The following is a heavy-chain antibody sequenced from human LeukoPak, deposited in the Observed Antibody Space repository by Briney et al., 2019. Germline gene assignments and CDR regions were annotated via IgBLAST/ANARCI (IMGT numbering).Heavy chain of an antibody. D-gene: IGHD6-13*01. CDR3: AKDKYSPVRSMSEAAYYFDF. CDR1: GGTFSSYA. J-gene: IGHJ4*02. Sequence: SVKVSCKASGGTFSSYAISWVRQAPGQGLEWMGGIIPIFGTANYAQKFQGRVTITADESTSTAYMELSSLRAEDTAVYHCAKDKYSPVRSMSEAAYYFDFWGPGTLVTVSS. V-gene: IGHV1-69*01. CDR2: IIPIFGTA.